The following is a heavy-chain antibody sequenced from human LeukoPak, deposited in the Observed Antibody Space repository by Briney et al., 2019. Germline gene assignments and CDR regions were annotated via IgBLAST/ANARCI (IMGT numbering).Heavy chain of an antibody. CDR1: GGSISSSSYY. CDR2: IYYSGST. D-gene: IGHD4-17*01. V-gene: IGHV4-39*07. J-gene: IGHJ5*02. CDR3: AREDYGDSWFDP. Sequence: SETLSLTCTVSGGSISSSSYYWGWIRQPPGKGLEWIGSIYYSGSTYYNPSLKSRVTISVDTSKNQFSLKLNSVTAADTAVYFCAREDYGDSWFDPWGQGTLVIVSS.